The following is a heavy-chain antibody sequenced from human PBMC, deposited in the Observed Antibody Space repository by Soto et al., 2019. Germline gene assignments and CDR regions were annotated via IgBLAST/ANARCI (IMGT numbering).Heavy chain of an antibody. D-gene: IGHD1-20*01. CDR3: ASVSEEYNWDVGYFDY. Sequence: QVQLQESGPGLVKPSQTLSLTCTVSGGSISSGGYYWSWIRQHPGKGLEWIGYIYYSGPTYYNPSLKGPVTISVDTSKHQFSLTLSSVTAADTAVYYCASVSEEYNWDVGYFDYWGQGTLVTVSS. J-gene: IGHJ4*02. V-gene: IGHV4-31*01. CDR2: IYYSGPT. CDR1: GGSISSGGYY.